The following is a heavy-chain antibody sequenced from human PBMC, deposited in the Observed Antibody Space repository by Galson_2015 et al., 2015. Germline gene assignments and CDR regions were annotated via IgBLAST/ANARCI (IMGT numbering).Heavy chain of an antibody. CDR3: WTSSWYDY. CDR1: GFPFRSYI. V-gene: IGHV3-21*01. Sequence: LILSCAASGFPFRSYIMNWVRQAPGQGLEWVSSISSSSSYIYYADSVKGRFTISRDNAKNSLYLQMNSLRAEDTAVYYCWTSSWYDYWGQGTLVTVSS. J-gene: IGHJ4*02. CDR2: ISSSSSYI. D-gene: IGHD6-13*01.